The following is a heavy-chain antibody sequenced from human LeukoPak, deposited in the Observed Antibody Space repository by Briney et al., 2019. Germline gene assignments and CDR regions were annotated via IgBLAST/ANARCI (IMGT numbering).Heavy chain of an antibody. J-gene: IGHJ4*02. V-gene: IGHV3-7*01. CDR3: ARDSPSSLWFGESFDY. CDR1: GFTFSSYW. Sequence: GGSLRLSCAASGFTFSSYWMSWVRQAPGKGLEWVANIKQDGSEKYYVDSVKGRFTISRDNAKNSLYLQMNSLRAEDTAVYYCARDSPSSLWFGESFDYWGQGTLVTVSS. D-gene: IGHD3-10*01. CDR2: IKQDGSEK.